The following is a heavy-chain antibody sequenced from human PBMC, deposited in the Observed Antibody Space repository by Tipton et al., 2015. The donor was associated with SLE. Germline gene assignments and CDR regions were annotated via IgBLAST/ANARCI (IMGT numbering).Heavy chain of an antibody. CDR1: EFTFSSYG. J-gene: IGHJ6*02. V-gene: IGHV3-23*05. Sequence: SLRLSCAASEFTFSSYGVNWVRQAPGKGLQWVSTITSSASSTHYADSVKGRFTISRDNSRNTLFLHLNSLRAEDTGIYYCAKGGPTILAAMDVWGQGTTVTVSS. CDR2: ITSSASST. D-gene: IGHD5-24*01. CDR3: AKGGPTILAAMDV.